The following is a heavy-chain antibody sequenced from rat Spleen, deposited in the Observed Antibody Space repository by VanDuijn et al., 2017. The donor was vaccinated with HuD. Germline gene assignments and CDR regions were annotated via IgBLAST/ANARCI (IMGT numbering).Heavy chain of an antibody. CDR1: GYSITSNY. D-gene: IGHD1-6*01. V-gene: IGHV3-1*01. J-gene: IGHJ3*01. CDR3: TRGLSMSSTNYYYALFAY. CDR2: IGYSGRT. Sequence: EVQLQESGPGLVKPSQSLSLTCSVTGYSITSNYWGWIRKFPGNKMEWMAYIGYSGRTSYNPSLKSRISITRDTSKNQFFLQLNSVTTEDTATYYCTRGLSMSSTNYYYALFAYWGQGTLVTVSS.